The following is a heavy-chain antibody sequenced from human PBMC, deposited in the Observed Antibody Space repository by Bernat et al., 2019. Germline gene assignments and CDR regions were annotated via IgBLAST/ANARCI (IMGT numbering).Heavy chain of an antibody. J-gene: IGHJ4*02. CDR1: GFTFSSYA. CDR3: AKAPPVVVAATQYYFDY. CDR2: ISYDGSNK. V-gene: IGHV3-30*07. Sequence: QVQLVESGGGVVQPGRSLRLSCAASGFTFSSYAMHWVRQAPGKGLEWVAVISYDGSNKYYADSVKGRFTISRDNSKNTLYLQMNSLRAEDTAVYYCAKAPPVVVAATQYYFDYWGQGTLVTVSS. D-gene: IGHD2-15*01.